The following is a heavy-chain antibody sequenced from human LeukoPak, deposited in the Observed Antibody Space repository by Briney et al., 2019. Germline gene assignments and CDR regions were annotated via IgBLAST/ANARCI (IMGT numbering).Heavy chain of an antibody. CDR3: ARYSSSWHYFDY. Sequence: SETLSLTCTVSGGSISSYYWSWIRQPPGKGLEWIGYIYYSGSTNYNPSLKSRVTISVDTSKDQFSLKLSSVTAADTAVYYCARYSSSWHYFDYWGQGTLVTVSS. CDR2: IYYSGST. J-gene: IGHJ4*02. V-gene: IGHV4-59*08. D-gene: IGHD6-13*01. CDR1: GGSISSYY.